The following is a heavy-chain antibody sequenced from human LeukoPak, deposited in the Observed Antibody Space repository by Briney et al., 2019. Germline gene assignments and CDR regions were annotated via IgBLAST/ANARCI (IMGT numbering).Heavy chain of an antibody. Sequence: GGSLRLSCAASGFTFSSYEMNWVRQAPGKGLEWVSYISSSGSTIYYADSVKGRFTISRDNAKKSLYLQMNSLRAEDTAVYYCARERAARPGFDYWGQGTLVTVSS. CDR3: ARERAARPGFDY. J-gene: IGHJ4*02. V-gene: IGHV3-48*03. D-gene: IGHD6-6*01. CDR1: GFTFSSYE. CDR2: ISSSGSTI.